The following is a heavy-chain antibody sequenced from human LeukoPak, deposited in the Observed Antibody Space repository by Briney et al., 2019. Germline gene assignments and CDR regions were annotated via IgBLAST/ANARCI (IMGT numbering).Heavy chain of an antibody. V-gene: IGHV5-51*01. CDR2: IYPGDSNT. CDR3: ARHSSGVDP. J-gene: IGHJ5*02. CDR1: GCSFTNYW. Sequence: GESLKISCRGSGCSFTNYWLGRVRQMPGKGLEGMGIIYPGDSNTRYIPSFQGQVPISADKSISTAYLQWSSLKASDRAIYYGARHSSGVDPWGQGTLVTVSS.